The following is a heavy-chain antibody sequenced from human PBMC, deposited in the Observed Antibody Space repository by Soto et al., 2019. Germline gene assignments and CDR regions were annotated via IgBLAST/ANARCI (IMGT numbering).Heavy chain of an antibody. CDR3: ARVPYDTTGYYAF. D-gene: IGHD3-22*01. V-gene: IGHV1-46*01. J-gene: IGHJ4*02. CDR2: IDPTHGST. Sequence: ASVKVSCKAAGYTFTTYYMHWVRQAPGQGLEWMGVIDPTHGSTTYAQKFQGRVTMTSHTSTNTVYMELSSLKSEDTAMYYCARVPYDTTGYYAFWGQGTLVTVSS. CDR1: GYTFTTYY.